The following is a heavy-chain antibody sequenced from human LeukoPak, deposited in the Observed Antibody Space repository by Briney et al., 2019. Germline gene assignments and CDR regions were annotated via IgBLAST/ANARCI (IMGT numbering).Heavy chain of an antibody. V-gene: IGHV4-39*01. Sequence: SETLSLTCTVSGGSISSSSYYWGWIRQSPGKGLEWIGSIYYSGSTYYNPSLKSRVTISVDTSKNQFSLKVRSVTAADTALYYCASGYSSGWYRMYLDYWGQGTLVTVSS. J-gene: IGHJ4*02. CDR2: IYYSGST. D-gene: IGHD6-19*01. CDR1: GGSISSSSYY. CDR3: ASGYSSGWYRMYLDY.